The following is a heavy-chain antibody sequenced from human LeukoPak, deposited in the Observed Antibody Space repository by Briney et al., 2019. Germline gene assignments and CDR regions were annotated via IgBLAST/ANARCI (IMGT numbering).Heavy chain of an antibody. CDR2: ISYDGSNK. J-gene: IGHJ5*02. V-gene: IGHV3-30*01. CDR1: GLTFSSYA. D-gene: IGHD3-22*01. Sequence: GGSLRLSCAASGLTFSSYAMHWVRQAPGKGLEWVAVISYDGSNKYYADSVKGRFTISRDNSRNTLYLQMNSLRAEDTAVYYCARDHYYDSSGDWFDPWGQGTLVTVSS. CDR3: ARDHYYDSSGDWFDP.